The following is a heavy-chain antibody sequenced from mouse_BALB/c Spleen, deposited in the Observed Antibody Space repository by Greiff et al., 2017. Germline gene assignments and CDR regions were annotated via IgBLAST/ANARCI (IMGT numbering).Heavy chain of an antibody. CDR3: ARDGGYDEFAY. Sequence: VKLMESGPGLVAPSQSLSITCTVSGFSLTSYGVHWVRQPPGKGLEWLGVIWAGGSTNYNSALMSRLSISKDNSKSQVFLKMNSLQTDDTAMYYCARDGGYDEFAYWGQGTLVTVSA. CDR2: IWAGGST. J-gene: IGHJ3*01. D-gene: IGHD2-2*01. CDR1: GFSLTSYG. V-gene: IGHV2-9*02.